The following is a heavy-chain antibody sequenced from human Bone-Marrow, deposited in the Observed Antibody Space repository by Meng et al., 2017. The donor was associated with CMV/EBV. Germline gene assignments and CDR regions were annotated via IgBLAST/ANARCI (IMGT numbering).Heavy chain of an antibody. Sequence: QVDVRHGGGGSLNASGTRFPRLPGDGGRFRGYYWSWTRQPPGKGLEGIGEINHSGSTNYNPSLKSQVTIQVDTSKNQFSLKRGSVTAAGTAVYYCAREGHNSSGWSRWGQGTLVTVSS. V-gene: IGHV4-34*01. CDR2: INHSGST. CDR3: AREGHNSSGWSR. J-gene: IGHJ4*02. D-gene: IGHD6-19*01. CDR1: GGRFRGYY.